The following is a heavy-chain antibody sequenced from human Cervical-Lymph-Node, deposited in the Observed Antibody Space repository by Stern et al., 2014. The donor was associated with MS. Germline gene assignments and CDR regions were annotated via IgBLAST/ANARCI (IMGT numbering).Heavy chain of an antibody. J-gene: IGHJ3*02. CDR1: GFNLSSYG. CDR3: TTDSLRPI. Sequence: VQLEESGGGVVQPGRSLRLSCTTTGFNLSSYGMPWVSQATGKGLEWVAIIWFDGSKKHYADSVKGRFTISRDNSKNTLYLQMNSLRAEDTAVYYCTTDSLRPIWGQGTMVTVSS. CDR2: IWFDGSKK. V-gene: IGHV3-33*01.